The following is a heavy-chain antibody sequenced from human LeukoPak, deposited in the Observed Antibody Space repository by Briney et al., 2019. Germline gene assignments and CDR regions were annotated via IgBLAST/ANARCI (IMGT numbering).Heavy chain of an antibody. Sequence: SETLSLTCTVSGGSISSYYWTWIRQPPGRGLEWIGYIYYDGSTNYIPSLKSRVTISVDTSKNQFSLKLTSVTAADTAVYYCARQGFRNDAFDMWGQGTMVTVSS. CDR1: GGSISSYY. D-gene: IGHD3-3*01. CDR2: IYYDGST. CDR3: ARQGFRNDAFDM. V-gene: IGHV4-59*08. J-gene: IGHJ3*02.